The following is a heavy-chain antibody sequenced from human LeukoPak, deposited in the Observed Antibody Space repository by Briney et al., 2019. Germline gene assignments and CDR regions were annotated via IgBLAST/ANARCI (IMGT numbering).Heavy chain of an antibody. D-gene: IGHD6-13*01. V-gene: IGHV3-48*04. CDR3: ARDAVAAAGT. J-gene: IGHJ4*02. Sequence: GGSLRLSCAASGFTFSTYSMNWVRQAPGKGPEWISYINSRSTIIYYADSVRGRFTISRDNAKNSLYLQMNSLRAEDTAVYYCARDAVAAAGTWGQGTLVTVSS. CDR1: GFTFSTYS. CDR2: INSRSTII.